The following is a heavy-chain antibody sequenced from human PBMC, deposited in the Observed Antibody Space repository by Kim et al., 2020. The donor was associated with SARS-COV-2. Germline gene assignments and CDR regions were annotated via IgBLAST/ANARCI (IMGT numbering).Heavy chain of an antibody. CDR3: ATRHLDY. CDR1: GFTFSGHC. J-gene: IGHJ4*02. CDR2: IRQEGRRK. Sequence: GGSLRLSCGASGFTFSGHCMMWVRQAPGKGLEWVANIRQEGRRKNYVDSVKGRFTISRDNATNSLYLQMNSLRVEDTAVYYCATRHLDYWGQGCLVTVYS. V-gene: IGHV3-7*01.